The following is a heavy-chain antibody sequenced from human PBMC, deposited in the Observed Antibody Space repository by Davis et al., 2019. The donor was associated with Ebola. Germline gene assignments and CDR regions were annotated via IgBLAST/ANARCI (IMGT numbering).Heavy chain of an antibody. D-gene: IGHD6-13*01. J-gene: IGHJ6*02. CDR2: ISSSSSYI. CDR1: GFTFSSYS. V-gene: IGHV3-21*01. Sequence: GESLKISCAASGFTFSSYSMNWVRQAPGKGLEWVPSISSSSSYIYYADSVKGRFTISRDNAKNSLYLQMNSLRAEDTAVYYCARDLPPYRAAAGTYYYYGMDVWGQGTTVTVSS. CDR3: ARDLPPYRAAAGTYYYYGMDV.